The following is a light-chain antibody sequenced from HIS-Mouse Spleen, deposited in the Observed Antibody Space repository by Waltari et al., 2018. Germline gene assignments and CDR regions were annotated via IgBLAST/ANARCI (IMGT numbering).Light chain of an antibody. Sequence: QSALTQPASGSGSPWQSITLSRPGNSHEVGGYKLCPLYQHDPGKAPKLMIYEGSKRPSGVSNRFSGSKSGNTASLTISGLQAEDEADYYCCSYAGSSTWVFGGGTKLTVL. V-gene: IGLV2-23*01. CDR3: CSYAGSSTWV. J-gene: IGLJ3*02. CDR2: EGS. CDR1: SHEVGGYKL.